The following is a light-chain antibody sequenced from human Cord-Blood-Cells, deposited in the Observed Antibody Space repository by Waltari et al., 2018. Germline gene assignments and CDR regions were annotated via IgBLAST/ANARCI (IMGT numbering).Light chain of an antibody. CDR3: CSYAGSYTYV. J-gene: IGLJ1*01. CDR2: DVS. V-gene: IGLV2-11*01. Sequence: QSALTQPRSVSGSPGQSVTISCTGTSSDVGGYNYVSWYQQHPGKAPTLIIYDVSRRPSGVPVRFSGSKSGNPASLTISGLQAEDEADYYCCSYAGSYTYVFGTGTKVTVL. CDR1: SSDVGGYNY.